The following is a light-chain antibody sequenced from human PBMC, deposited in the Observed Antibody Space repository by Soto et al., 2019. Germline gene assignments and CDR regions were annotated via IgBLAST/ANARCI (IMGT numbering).Light chain of an antibody. Sequence: ETMMTQSPDTLSVPLRERATLSCRASQSLRSSLAWYQQKPGQAPRLLIYDASTRATGIPARFSGSGSGTDFTLTISGLQSEDFAVYYCQQYNNWPQTFGQGTKVDNK. V-gene: IGKV3-15*01. CDR3: QQYNNWPQT. CDR2: DAS. J-gene: IGKJ1*01. CDR1: QSLRSS.